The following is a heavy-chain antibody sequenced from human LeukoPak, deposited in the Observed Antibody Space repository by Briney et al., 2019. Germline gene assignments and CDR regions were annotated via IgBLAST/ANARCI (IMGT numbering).Heavy chain of an antibody. CDR1: RLSFSNHW. Sequence: PGGSLRLSCTASRLSFSNHWMTWVRQPPGKGLEWVAYIKEDGSGKYFVDSVKGRFSISIDNAKNSIYLQMNSLRADDTAMYYCAEYSGTYGWLDPWGQGTLVSVSS. CDR2: IKEDGSGK. J-gene: IGHJ5*02. V-gene: IGHV3-7*01. CDR3: AEYSGTYGWLDP. D-gene: IGHD1-26*01.